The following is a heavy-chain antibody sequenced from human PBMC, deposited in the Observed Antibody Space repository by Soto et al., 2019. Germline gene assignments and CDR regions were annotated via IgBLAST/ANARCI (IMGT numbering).Heavy chain of an antibody. D-gene: IGHD3-22*01. CDR1: GGSFSGYY. CDR2: INHSGST. CDR3: ARDRHSSGYYFYYFDY. J-gene: IGHJ4*02. V-gene: IGHV4-34*01. Sequence: SETLSLTCAVYGGSFSGYYWSWIRQPPGKGLEWIGEINHSGSTNYNPSLKSRVTISVDTSKNQFSLKLSSVTAADTAVYYCARDRHSSGYYFYYFDYWGQGTQVTVSS.